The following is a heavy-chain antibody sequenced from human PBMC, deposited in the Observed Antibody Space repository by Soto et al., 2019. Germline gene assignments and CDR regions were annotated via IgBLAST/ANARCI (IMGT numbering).Heavy chain of an antibody. Sequence: SVKVSCKASGGTFSSYTISWVRQAPGQGLEWMGRIIPILGIANYAQKFQGRVTITADKSTSTAYMELSSLRSEDTAVYYCARALHGITGTSADAFDIWGQGTMVTVSS. CDR2: IIPILGIA. D-gene: IGHD1-7*01. CDR1: GGTFSSYT. CDR3: ARALHGITGTSADAFDI. J-gene: IGHJ3*02. V-gene: IGHV1-69*02.